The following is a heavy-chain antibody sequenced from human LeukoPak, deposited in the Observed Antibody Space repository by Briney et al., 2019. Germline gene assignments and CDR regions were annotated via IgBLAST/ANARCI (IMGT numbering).Heavy chain of an antibody. D-gene: IGHD1-7*01. CDR2: INPNSGGT. J-gene: IGHJ5*02. Sequence: GASVKVSCKASGYTFTGYYMHWVRQAPGQGLEWMGWINPNSGGTNYAQKFQGRVTMTRDTSISTAYMELSRLRSDDTAVYYCARTKELWAYNWFDPWGQGTLVTVSS. V-gene: IGHV1-2*02. CDR1: GYTFTGYY. CDR3: ARTKELWAYNWFDP.